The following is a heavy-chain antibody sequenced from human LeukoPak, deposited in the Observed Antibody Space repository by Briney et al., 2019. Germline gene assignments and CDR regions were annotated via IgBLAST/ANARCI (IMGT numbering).Heavy chain of an antibody. V-gene: IGHV3-7*03. D-gene: IGHD6-13*01. CDR1: GFIFSSYW. J-gene: IGHJ4*02. CDR3: VRDNPRQQGFAY. CDR2: INPNGNVN. Sequence: PGGSLRLSCAASGFIFSSYWMNWARQAPGKGLEWVATINPNGNVNYYVDSVKGRFTISRDNAKNSLFLQMNSLRAEDTAVYYCVRDNPRQQGFAYWGQGTLVTVSS.